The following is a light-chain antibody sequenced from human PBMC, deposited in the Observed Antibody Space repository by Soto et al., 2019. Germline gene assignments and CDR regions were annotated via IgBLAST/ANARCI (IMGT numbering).Light chain of an antibody. CDR2: DAS. J-gene: IGKJ2*01. CDR3: QQRSNWPPGYT. Sequence: ETVLTQSPATLSLSPGERATLSCRASQSVTTYLAWYQQKPGQAPRLLIYDASNRATGIPARFSGSGSGTDFTLTISSLEPEDFAVYDCQQRSNWPPGYTFGQGTKLEIK. CDR1: QSVTTY. V-gene: IGKV3-11*01.